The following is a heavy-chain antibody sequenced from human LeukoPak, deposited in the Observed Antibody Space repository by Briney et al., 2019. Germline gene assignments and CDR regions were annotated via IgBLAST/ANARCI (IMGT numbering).Heavy chain of an antibody. D-gene: IGHD3-22*01. Sequence: PSETLSLTCTVSGGSISSGGYYWSWIRQHPGKGLEWIGRIYTSGSTNYNPSLKSRVTMSVDTSKNQFSLKLSSVTAADTAVYFCVRVIGAPNYYYYMDVWGKGTTVTVSS. V-gene: IGHV4-61*02. J-gene: IGHJ6*03. CDR2: IYTSGST. CDR3: VRVIGAPNYYYYMDV. CDR1: GGSISSGGYY.